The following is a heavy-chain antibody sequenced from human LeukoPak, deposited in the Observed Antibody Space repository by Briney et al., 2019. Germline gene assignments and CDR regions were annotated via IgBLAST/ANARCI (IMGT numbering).Heavy chain of an antibody. CDR3: AKSLGANYFDY. D-gene: IGHD3-10*01. V-gene: IGHV3-23*01. CDR1: GFTLSSYA. Sequence: PGGSLRLSCAASGFTLSSYAMSWVRRAPGKGLEWVSAIGGSSGGTYYADSVTGRFTISRDNSKNTLSLQMNSLRAEDTAVYYCAKSLGANYFDYWGQGTLVTVSS. J-gene: IGHJ4*02. CDR2: IGGSSGGT.